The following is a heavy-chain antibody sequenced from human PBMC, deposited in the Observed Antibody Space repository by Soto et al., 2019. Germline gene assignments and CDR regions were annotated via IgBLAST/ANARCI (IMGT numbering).Heavy chain of an antibody. CDR3: AKDLGSGSYLFDAFDI. CDR2: ISYDGSNK. J-gene: IGHJ3*02. Sequence: QGQLVESGGGVVQPGRSLRLSCAASGFTFSNYGMHWVRQAPGKGLEWVAVISYDGSNKYYADSVKGRFTISRDNSQNTLYLQMSSLRAEAPAVYYCAKDLGSGSYLFDAFDIWGQGTMVTVSS. CDR1: GFTFSNYG. D-gene: IGHD1-26*01. V-gene: IGHV3-30*18.